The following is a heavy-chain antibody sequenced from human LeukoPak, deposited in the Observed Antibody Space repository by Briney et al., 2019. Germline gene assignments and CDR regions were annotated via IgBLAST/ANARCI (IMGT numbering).Heavy chain of an antibody. D-gene: IGHD2-2*01. CDR2: INPNSGGT. CDR3: ASEAQGYCSSTSCSPFDY. J-gene: IGHJ4*02. Sequence: ASVKVCCKASGYTFTSYDINWVRQAPGQGLEWMGWINPNSGGTNYAQKFQGRVTMTRDTSISTAYMELSRLRSDDTAVYYCASEAQGYCSSTSCSPFDYWGQGTLVTVSS. V-gene: IGHV1-2*02. CDR1: GYTFTSYD.